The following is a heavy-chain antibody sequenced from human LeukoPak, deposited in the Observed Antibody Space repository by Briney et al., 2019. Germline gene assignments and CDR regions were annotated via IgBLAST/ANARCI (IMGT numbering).Heavy chain of an antibody. J-gene: IGHJ4*02. CDR1: GGSINSYN. CDR3: ARVSSGWSYYFDY. D-gene: IGHD6-19*01. Sequence: SETLSLTCTDSGGSINSYNWSWIRQPAGQGLEWIGRIYSSGATNYNPSLKSRVTMSVDTSKHQFSLMLNSVTAADTAVYFCARVSSGWSYYFDYWGQGTLVTVSS. CDR2: IYSSGAT. V-gene: IGHV4-4*07.